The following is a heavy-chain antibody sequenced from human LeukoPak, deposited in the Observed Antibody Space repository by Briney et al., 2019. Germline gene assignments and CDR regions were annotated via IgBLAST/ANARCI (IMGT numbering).Heavy chain of an antibody. Sequence: SETLSLTCAVSGASINNYFWSWIRQPPGKGLEWIGYIHTSGTSNYNPSLKRRATFSVDTSDNQLSLRLNSVTAAATAVYYCASLGGYYESSNSTQLEPFDIWGQGTMVIVSS. CDR1: GASINNYF. V-gene: IGHV4-59*01. CDR2: IHTSGTS. J-gene: IGHJ3*02. CDR3: ASLGGYYESSNSTQLEPFDI. D-gene: IGHD3-22*01.